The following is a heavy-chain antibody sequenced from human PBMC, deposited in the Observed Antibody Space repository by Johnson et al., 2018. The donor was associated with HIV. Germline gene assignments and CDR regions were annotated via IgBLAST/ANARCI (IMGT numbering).Heavy chain of an antibody. Sequence: QVQLVESGGGVVQPGRSLRLSCAASGFTFSSYGMHWVRQAPGKGLEWVAVISYDGSNEYYADSVKGRFTISRDNSKNALYLPMNSPGADDTAIYYCAKPPSMGADGFAIWGHGTMVTVSS. J-gene: IGHJ3*02. CDR2: ISYDGSNE. CDR1: GFTFSSYG. V-gene: IGHV3-30*18. D-gene: IGHD3-16*01. CDR3: AKPPSMGADGFAI.